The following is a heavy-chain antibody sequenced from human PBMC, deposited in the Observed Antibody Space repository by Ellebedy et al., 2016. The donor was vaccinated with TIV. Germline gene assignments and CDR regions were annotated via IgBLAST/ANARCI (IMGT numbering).Heavy chain of an antibody. CDR1: GFIFSSFA. Sequence: PGGSLRLSCAASGFIFSSFAMHLVRQGPGKGLEWVAVISDDGSNQAYSDSAKGRFTVSRYNSKNAVYLHMNRLTVEDTAVYYCAKDLVGGPYWGGTFDNWGRGALITVSS. J-gene: IGHJ4*02. CDR2: ISDDGSNQ. D-gene: IGHD1-26*01. CDR3: AKDLVGGPYWGGTFDN. V-gene: IGHV3-30*04.